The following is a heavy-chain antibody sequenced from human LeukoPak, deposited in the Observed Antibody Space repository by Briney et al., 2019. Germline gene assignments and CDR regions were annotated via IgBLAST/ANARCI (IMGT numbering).Heavy chain of an antibody. CDR2: INHSGST. CDR3: ARTSAYYYDSSGYYWGYYFDY. D-gene: IGHD3-22*01. Sequence: PSETLSLTCAVYGGSFSGYYWRWIRQPPGKGLEWIGEINHSGSTNYNPSLKSRVTISVDTSKNQFSLKLSSVTAADTAVYYCARTSAYYYDSSGYYWGYYFDYWGQGTLVTVSS. J-gene: IGHJ4*02. CDR1: GGSFSGYY. V-gene: IGHV4-34*01.